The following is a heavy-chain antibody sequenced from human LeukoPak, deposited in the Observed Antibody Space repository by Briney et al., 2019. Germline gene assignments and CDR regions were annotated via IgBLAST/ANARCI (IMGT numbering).Heavy chain of an antibody. Sequence: GGSLRLSCAASGFTFSSYSMNWVRQAPGKGLEWVSSISSSSSYIYYADSVKGRFTISRDNAKNSLYLQMNSLRPEDTASYYCTKDINPYIIRGDRYGMDVWGQGITVAVSS. J-gene: IGHJ6*02. CDR1: GFTFSSYS. D-gene: IGHD3-10*01. V-gene: IGHV3-21*04. CDR2: ISSSSSYI. CDR3: TKDINPYIIRGDRYGMDV.